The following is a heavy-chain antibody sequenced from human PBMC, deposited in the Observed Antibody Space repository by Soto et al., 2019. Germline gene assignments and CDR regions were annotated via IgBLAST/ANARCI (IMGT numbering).Heavy chain of an antibody. CDR1: GDSYSISTYS. D-gene: IGHD6-19*01. V-gene: IGHV4-30-2*01. CDR2: IYQSGVT. CDR3: AGMPYTSGLRFDP. Sequence: TSETLSLTCNMSGDSYSISTYSWSWIRQPPGKALQWIGFIYQSGVTSYNPSLASRVSISLDRSNNQCSLKLKSVTAADTAVYFCAGMPYTSGLRFDPWGPGTLVTVSS. J-gene: IGHJ5*02.